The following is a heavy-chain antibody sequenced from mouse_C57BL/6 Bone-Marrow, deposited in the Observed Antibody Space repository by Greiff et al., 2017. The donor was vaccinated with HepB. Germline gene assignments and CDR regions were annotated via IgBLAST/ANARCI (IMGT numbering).Heavy chain of an antibody. CDR3: AKDGYHWYFDV. Sequence: QLQQPGAELVMPGASVKLSCKASGYTFTSYWMHWVKQRPGQGLEWIGEIDPSDSYTNYNQKFKGKSTLTVDKSSSTAYMQLSSLTSEDSAVYYCAKDGYHWYFDVWGTGTTVTVSS. CDR2: IDPSDSYT. V-gene: IGHV1-69*01. D-gene: IGHD2-3*01. CDR1: GYTFTSYW. J-gene: IGHJ1*03.